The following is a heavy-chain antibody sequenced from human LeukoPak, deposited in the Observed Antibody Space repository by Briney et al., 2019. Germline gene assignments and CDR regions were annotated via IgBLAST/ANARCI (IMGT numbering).Heavy chain of an antibody. CDR1: GFTFSSYS. CDR3: ARHVEYSNGHVDY. CDR2: IYYSGNP. D-gene: IGHD2/OR15-2a*01. V-gene: IGHV4-39*01. J-gene: IGHJ4*02. Sequence: GSLRLSCAASGFTFSSYSMNWIRQPPGKGLEWIGSIYYSGNPYYNPSLKSRVTISVDTSSNQFSLKLSSVTAADTAVYYCARHVEYSNGHVDYWGQGTLVTVSS.